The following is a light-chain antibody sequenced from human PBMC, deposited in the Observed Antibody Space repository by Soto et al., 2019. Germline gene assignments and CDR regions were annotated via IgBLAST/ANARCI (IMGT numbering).Light chain of an antibody. J-gene: IGKJ1*01. CDR3: QQYNNWPPVT. CDR2: GAS. CDR1: QSVSSPF. Sequence: DIVMTQSPATLSVSPGERATLSCRASQSVSSPFLAWYQQKPGQAPRLLIYGASTRATGIPARFSGSGSGTEFTLTISSLQSEDFAVYYCQQYNNWPPVTFGQGTKVDIK. V-gene: IGKV3-15*01.